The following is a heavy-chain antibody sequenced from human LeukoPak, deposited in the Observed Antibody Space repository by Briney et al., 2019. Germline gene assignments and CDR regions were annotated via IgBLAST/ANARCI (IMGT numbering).Heavy chain of an antibody. CDR2: INAGNGNT. Sequence: GASVKVSCTASGYTFTSYAIHWVRQAPGQRLEWMGWINAGNGNTKYSQEFQGRVTITRDISASTTYMELSSLRSEDMAVYYCARGGGSGYYYLFDYWGQGTLVTVSS. CDR1: GYTFTSYA. V-gene: IGHV1-3*03. J-gene: IGHJ4*02. D-gene: IGHD3-22*01. CDR3: ARGGGSGYYYLFDY.